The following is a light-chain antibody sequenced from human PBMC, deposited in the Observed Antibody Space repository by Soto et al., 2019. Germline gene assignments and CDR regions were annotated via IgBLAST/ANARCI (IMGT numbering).Light chain of an antibody. CDR3: QQYNTWPPDRT. CDR2: GAS. J-gene: IGKJ1*01. Sequence: EIVMTQSPATLSVSPGERATLSCRASQSVGSNLAWYQQKPGQAPRLLIYGASTRATGIPARFSGSGSGTEFTLTIRSLQSEDFAIYFCQQYNTWPPDRTFGQGPKVEIK. CDR1: QSVGSN. V-gene: IGKV3-15*01.